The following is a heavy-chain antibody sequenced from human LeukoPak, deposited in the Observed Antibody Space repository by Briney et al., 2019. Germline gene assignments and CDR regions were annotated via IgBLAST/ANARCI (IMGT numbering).Heavy chain of an antibody. CDR3: ARVPPRSSGWYFFDY. Sequence: SETLSLTCTVSGGSISSYYWSWIRQLPGKGLEWIGHIYYSGSTNYNPSLKSRVTISVDTSKNQFSLKLNSVTAADTAVYYCARVPPRSSGWYFFDYWGQGTLVTVSS. D-gene: IGHD6-19*01. V-gene: IGHV4-59*01. CDR1: GGSISSYY. J-gene: IGHJ4*02. CDR2: IYYSGST.